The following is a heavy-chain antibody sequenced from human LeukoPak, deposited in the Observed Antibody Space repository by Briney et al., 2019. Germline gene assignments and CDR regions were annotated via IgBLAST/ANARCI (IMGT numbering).Heavy chain of an antibody. CDR2: INPNSGGT. CDR1: GYTFTGYY. J-gene: IGHJ6*04. V-gene: IGHV1-2*04. CDR3: ARGIAVAGGYYYYGMDV. Sequence: ASVKVSCKASGYTFTGYYMHWVRQAPGQGLEWMGWINPNSGGTNYAQKSQGWVTMTRDTSISTAYMELSRLRSDDTAVYYCARGIAVAGGYYYYGMDVWGKGTTVTASS. D-gene: IGHD6-19*01.